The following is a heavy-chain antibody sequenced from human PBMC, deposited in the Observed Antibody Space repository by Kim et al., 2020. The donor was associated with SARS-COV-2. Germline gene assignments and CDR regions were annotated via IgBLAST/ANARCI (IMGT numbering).Heavy chain of an antibody. Sequence: GGSLRLSCATSGFTVTDYWMHWVRQAPGKGLVWVSRIRSGGTGIIYADSVKGRFTISRDNVNNTLYLQMNNLRAEDTALYYCTSDTVLYGLDVWGQGTPVTVSS. J-gene: IGHJ6*02. V-gene: IGHV3-74*01. CDR3: TSDTVLYGLDV. D-gene: IGHD4-4*01. CDR2: IRSGGTGI. CDR1: GFTVTDYW.